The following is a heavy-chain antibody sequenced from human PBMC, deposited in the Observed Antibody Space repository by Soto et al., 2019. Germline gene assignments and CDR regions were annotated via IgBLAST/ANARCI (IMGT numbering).Heavy chain of an antibody. J-gene: IGHJ3*02. D-gene: IGHD6-13*01. V-gene: IGHV3-23*01. Sequence: GGPLSLSCAASGFTFSSYALSWVRQAPGKGLEWVSAISGSGGRRYYADSVMGRFTISRDNSKNTMYLQMKSLRAEDTDVDYCARDRGGSSWYLDAFDIWGQGTMVTVSS. CDR1: GFTFSSYA. CDR2: ISGSGGRR. CDR3: ARDRGGSSWYLDAFDI.